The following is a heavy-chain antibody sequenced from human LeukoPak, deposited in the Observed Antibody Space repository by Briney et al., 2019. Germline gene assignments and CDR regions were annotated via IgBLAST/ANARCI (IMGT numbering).Heavy chain of an antibody. Sequence: SETLSLTCTVSGGSMSSYYCSWIRQPPGKGLEWIGYIYYSGRTNYNPSLKSRVTMSVDTSKNQFSLQLSSVTAADTAVYYCATSTGTRGRALDYWGQGTLVTVSS. V-gene: IGHV4-59*12. D-gene: IGHD1-7*01. CDR1: GGSMSSYY. CDR2: IYYSGRT. CDR3: ATSTGTRGRALDY. J-gene: IGHJ4*02.